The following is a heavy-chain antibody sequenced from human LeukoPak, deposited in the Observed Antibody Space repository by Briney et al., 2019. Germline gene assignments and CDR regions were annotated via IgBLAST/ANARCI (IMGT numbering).Heavy chain of an antibody. J-gene: IGHJ3*02. CDR2: ISSTARYK. D-gene: IGHD3-9*01. CDR3: ARDRGTLTVVDAFDI. Sequence: GGSLRLSCAASGFAFKSYTMNWVRLAPGKGLEWVSSISSTARYKYYVDSVKGRFTISRDNANDSLSLEMNSLRAEDTAVYFCARDRGTLTVVDAFDIWGPGTTVTVSS. CDR1: GFAFKSYT. V-gene: IGHV3-21*01.